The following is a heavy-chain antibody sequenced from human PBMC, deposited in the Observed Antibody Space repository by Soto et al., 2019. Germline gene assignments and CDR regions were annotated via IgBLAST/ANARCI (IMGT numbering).Heavy chain of an antibody. D-gene: IGHD6-19*01. CDR2: ISGYNGNT. J-gene: IGHJ6*02. V-gene: IGHV1-18*01. Sequence: QVRLVQSGAEVKKPGASVTVSCKTSGYTFSNYGINWVRQAPGQGLEWMGWISGYNGNTNYAQTVQGRVTMTTDTSTSTVYMEMSSLKPDDTAIYYCSRFIMVGGWFDPNYYHGIDVWGQGTTVTVSS. CDR3: SRFIMVGGWFDPNYYHGIDV. CDR1: GYTFSNYG.